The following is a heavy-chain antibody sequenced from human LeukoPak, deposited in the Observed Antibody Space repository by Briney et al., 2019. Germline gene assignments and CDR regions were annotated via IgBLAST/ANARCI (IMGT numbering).Heavy chain of an antibody. Sequence: SETLSLTCSVSGGSITSYYWSWIRQPPGKGLEWIGYVDHSGSTNYNPPLKSRVTISVDTSKNQFSLRLSSVTAADTAVYFCAKWASDNRAFDLWGQGTLVTVSS. CDR2: VDHSGST. V-gene: IGHV4-59*08. J-gene: IGHJ4*02. CDR3: AKWASDNRAFDL. D-gene: IGHD2-8*01. CDR1: GGSITSYY.